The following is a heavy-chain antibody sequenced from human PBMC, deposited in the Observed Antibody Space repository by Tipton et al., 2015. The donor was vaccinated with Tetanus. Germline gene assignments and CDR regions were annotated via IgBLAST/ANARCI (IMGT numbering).Heavy chain of an antibody. V-gene: IGHV3-30-3*01. Sequence: SLRLSCVASGFTFNKYEMDWVRQAPGKGLEWVALISFDGNNKHYADSVKGRFTISRDDSKSTLYLEMNSLRVEDSAFYYCARDPQTSFDYWGQGTLVTVSS. CDR2: ISFDGNNK. CDR1: GFTFNKYE. CDR3: ARDPQTSFDY. J-gene: IGHJ4*02.